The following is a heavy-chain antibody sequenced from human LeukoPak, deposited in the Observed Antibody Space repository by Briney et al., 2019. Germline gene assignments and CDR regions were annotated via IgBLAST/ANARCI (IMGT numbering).Heavy chain of an antibody. V-gene: IGHV3-53*01. Sequence: SGGSLRLSCAASGVTVSSNYMSWVRQAPGKGLEWVSVIYSGGSTYYADSVKGRFTISRDNSKNTLYLQMNSLRAEDTAVYYCARPRTYYDSWSGYPPFDYWGPGILVTVSS. CDR2: IYSGGST. CDR1: GVTVSSNY. J-gene: IGHJ4*02. D-gene: IGHD3-3*01. CDR3: ARPRTYYDSWSGYPPFDY.